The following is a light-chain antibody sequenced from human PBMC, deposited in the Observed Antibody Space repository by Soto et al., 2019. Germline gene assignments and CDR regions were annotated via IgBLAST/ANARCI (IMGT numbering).Light chain of an antibody. J-gene: IGLJ2*01. CDR1: SSDVVSYYL. Sequence: QSVLTQPASVSGSPGQSITISCTGASSDVVSYYLVSWYQQYPGKAPKLIIYEGTRRPSGVSDRFSGSNSCNTASLTISGLQAEDEADYYCCSYAGSATLDVVFGGGTKLTVL. CDR2: EGT. CDR3: CSYAGSATLDVV. V-gene: IGLV2-23*01.